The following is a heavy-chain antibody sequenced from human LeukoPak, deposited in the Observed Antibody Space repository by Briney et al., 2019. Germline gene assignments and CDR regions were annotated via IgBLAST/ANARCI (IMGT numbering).Heavy chain of an antibody. CDR3: ARDDTSGYYTRGTFDY. J-gene: IGHJ4*02. D-gene: IGHD3-22*01. V-gene: IGHV4-4*07. CDR1: SGSISSYY. CDR2: IYTSGST. Sequence: PSETLSLTCTVSSGSISSYYWSWIRQPPGKGLEWIGRIYTSGSTNYNPSLKSRVTMSIDTSKNQFSLKLSSVTAADTAVYYCARDDTSGYYTRGTFDYWGQGTLVTVSS.